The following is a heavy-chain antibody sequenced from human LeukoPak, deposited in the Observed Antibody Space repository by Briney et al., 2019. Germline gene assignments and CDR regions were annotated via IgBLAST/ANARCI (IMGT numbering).Heavy chain of an antibody. CDR1: GGSIHNYY. CDR2: IYYSGSS. J-gene: IGHJ4*02. CDR3: PRGKDIVVGAKFDS. Sequence: SETLSLTCTVSGGSIHNYYWSWIRQPPGKGLEWIGYIYYSGSSKYNPSLTSRVTISVDTSKNQLSLKLTSVSAADTAVYYCPRGKDIVVGAKFDSWGQGALVTVSS. D-gene: IGHD2-2*01. V-gene: IGHV4-59*01.